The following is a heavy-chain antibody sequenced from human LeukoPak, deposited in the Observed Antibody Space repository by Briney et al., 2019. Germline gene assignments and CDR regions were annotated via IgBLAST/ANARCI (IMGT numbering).Heavy chain of an antibody. CDR3: ARDTLYDSSGYYYPHFDY. CDR1: GYTFTGYY. D-gene: IGHD3-22*01. Sequence: ASXKVSCKASGYTFTGYYMHWVRQAPGQGLEWMGRINPNSGGTNYAQKFQGRVTMTRDTSISTAYMELSRLRSDDTAVYYCARDTLYDSSGYYYPHFDYWGQGTLVTVSS. CDR2: INPNSGGT. V-gene: IGHV1-2*06. J-gene: IGHJ4*02.